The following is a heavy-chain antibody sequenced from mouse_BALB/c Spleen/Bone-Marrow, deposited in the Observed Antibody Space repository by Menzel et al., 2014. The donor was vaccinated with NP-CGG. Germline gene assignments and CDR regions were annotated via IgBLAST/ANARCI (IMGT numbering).Heavy chain of an antibody. CDR2: IRDKANGYKT. CDR1: GFTFTDYY. J-gene: IGHJ2*01. Sequence: EVKLMESGGGLVQPGGSLRLSCATSGFTFTDYYMSWVRQPPGRALEWLGFIRDKANGYKTEYRASVKGRFTISRDNSQSIVYLQMNTLRTEDSATYYCARDDGNYHCFDYWGQGTTLTVSS. CDR3: ARDDGNYHCFDY. V-gene: IGHV7-3*02. D-gene: IGHD2-1*01.